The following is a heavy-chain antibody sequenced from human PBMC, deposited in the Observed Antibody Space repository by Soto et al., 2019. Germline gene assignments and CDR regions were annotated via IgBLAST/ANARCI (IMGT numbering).Heavy chain of an antibody. CDR1: GGSISSYY. J-gene: IGHJ4*02. Sequence: SETLSLTCTVSGGSISSYYWSWIRQPPGKGLEWIGYIYYSGSTNYNPSLKSRVTISVDTSKNQFSLKLSSVTAADTAVYYCAAYRGDYDILTGPFDYWGQGTLVTVPQ. CDR2: IYYSGST. CDR3: AAYRGDYDILTGPFDY. D-gene: IGHD3-9*01. V-gene: IGHV4-59*01.